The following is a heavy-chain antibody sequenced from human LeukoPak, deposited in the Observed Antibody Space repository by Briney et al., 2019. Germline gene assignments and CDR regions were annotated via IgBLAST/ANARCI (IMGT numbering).Heavy chain of an antibody. CDR3: ARDHKGSAAGANWFDP. CDR2: IYYGGST. D-gene: IGHD6-13*01. V-gene: IGHV4-59*01. Sequence: PSETLSLTCTVSGGSISSYYWSWIRQPPGKGLEWIGYIYYGGSTNYNPSLKSRVTISVDTSKNQFSLKLSSVTAADTAVYYCARDHKGSAAGANWFDPWGQGTLVTVSS. CDR1: GGSISSYY. J-gene: IGHJ5*02.